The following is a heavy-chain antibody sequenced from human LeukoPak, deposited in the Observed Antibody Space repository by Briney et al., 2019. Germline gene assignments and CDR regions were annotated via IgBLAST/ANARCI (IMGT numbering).Heavy chain of an antibody. CDR2: ISWNNGSI. CDR1: GFTFDDYA. J-gene: IGHJ4*02. Sequence: PGGSLRLSCAASGFTFDDYAMHWVRHAPGKGLEWVSGISWNNGSIGYADSVKGRFTISRDNAKNSLYLQMNSLRAEDTALHYCAKGLHVLRFLEWLSHWGQGTLVTVFS. D-gene: IGHD3-3*01. CDR3: AKGLHVLRFLEWLSH. V-gene: IGHV3-9*01.